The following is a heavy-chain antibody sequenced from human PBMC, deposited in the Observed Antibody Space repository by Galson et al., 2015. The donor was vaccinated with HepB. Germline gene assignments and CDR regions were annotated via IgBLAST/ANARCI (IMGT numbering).Heavy chain of an antibody. CDR1: GFTFSDAW. J-gene: IGHJ1*01. V-gene: IGHV3-15*01. D-gene: IGHD3-3*01. CDR3: AREWDAFWSGYQF. CDR2: VKSRTFGGTA. Sequence: SLRLSCAASGFTFSDAWMSWVRQAPGKGLEWVGRVKSRTFGGTADYGTPVKGRFTISRDDSKHTLSLLMNSLKTDDTAVYYCAREWDAFWSGYQFWGQGSLVTVSS.